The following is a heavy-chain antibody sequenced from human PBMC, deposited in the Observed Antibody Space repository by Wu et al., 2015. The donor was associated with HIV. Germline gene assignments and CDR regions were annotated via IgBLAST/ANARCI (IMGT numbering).Heavy chain of an antibody. D-gene: IGHD6-13*01. V-gene: IGHV1-18*01. CDR2: ISVYNGNT. Sequence: QVQLVQSGAEVKKPGASVKVSCKASGYTFTSYGISWVRQAPGQGLEWMGWISVYNGNTNYAQKLQGRVTMTTDTSTSTAYMELRSLRSDDTAVYYCASGPTGQLVDARLDYWGQGTLVTVSS. CDR1: GYTFTSYG. J-gene: IGHJ4*02. CDR3: ASGPTGQLVDARLDY.